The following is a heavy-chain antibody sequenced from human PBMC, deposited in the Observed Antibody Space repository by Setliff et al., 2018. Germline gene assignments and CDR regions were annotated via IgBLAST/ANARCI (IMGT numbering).Heavy chain of an antibody. CDR1: GYRFTTYW. CDR2: VFSGDSDT. Sequence: GESLKFSCKGSGYRFTTYWIGWVRQMPGKGLEWMGIVFSGDSDTRYSPSFQGQVTMSADKSINTAYLQWSSLKASDTAMYYCARLGAPASHDAFDIWGQGTMVTVSS. J-gene: IGHJ3*02. V-gene: IGHV5-51*01. D-gene: IGHD6-25*01. CDR3: ARLGAPASHDAFDI.